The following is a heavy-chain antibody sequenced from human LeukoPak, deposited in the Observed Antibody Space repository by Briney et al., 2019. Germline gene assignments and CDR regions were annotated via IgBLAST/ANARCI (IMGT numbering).Heavy chain of an antibody. CDR2: IYYSGST. CDR1: GGSISSYY. V-gene: IGHV4-59*01. CDR3: ARSQLAYDILTGYYTLYYFDY. D-gene: IGHD3-9*01. J-gene: IGHJ4*02. Sequence: SETLSLTCTVSGGSISSYYWSWIRQPPGKGLEWIGYIYYSGSTNYNPSLKSRVTISVDTSKNQFSLKLSSVTAADTAVYYCARSQLAYDILTGYYTLYYFDYWGQGTLVTVSS.